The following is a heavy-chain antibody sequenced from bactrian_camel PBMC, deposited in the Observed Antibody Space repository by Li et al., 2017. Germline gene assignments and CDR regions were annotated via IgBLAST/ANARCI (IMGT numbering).Heavy chain of an antibody. V-gene: IGHV3S1*01. CDR3: AADPRMERCYGVGEYIY. CDR2: TKDRVGRT. J-gene: IGHJ4*01. D-gene: IGHD3*01. CDR1: GYTVSPFC. Sequence: HVQLVESGGGSVQAGGSLRLSCAASGYTVSPFCMAWFRQAPGKEREGVATKDRVGRTTYTDSVKGRFTISRGNAKNTLYLQMDDLKPEDTAMYYCAADPRMERCYGVGEYIYWGQGTQVTVS.